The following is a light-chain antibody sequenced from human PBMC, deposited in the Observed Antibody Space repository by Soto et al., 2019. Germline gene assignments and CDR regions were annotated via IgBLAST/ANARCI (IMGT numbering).Light chain of an antibody. V-gene: IGKV3-11*01. CDR3: QQRKNWPPIP. Sequence: IAVSLSPATLSLSPGETAPLSCRASQNVDKFLAWYQQRPGQPPRLLIFDSSNRATGVPVRFSGSGSGTVFTLTIGSLEPEDSAVYYCQQRKNWPPIPFAQGTRLAI. CDR1: QNVDKF. J-gene: IGKJ5*01. CDR2: DSS.